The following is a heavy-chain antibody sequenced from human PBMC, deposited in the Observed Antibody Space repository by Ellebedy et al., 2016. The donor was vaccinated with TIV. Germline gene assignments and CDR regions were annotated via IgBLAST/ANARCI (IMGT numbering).Heavy chain of an antibody. V-gene: IGHV3-33*01. D-gene: IGHD2-15*01. J-gene: IGHJ6*02. CDR3: ARGGYCSGGSCYGAFYYYYGLDV. CDR2: IWYDGSNK. CDR1: GFTFSYYG. Sequence: PGGSLRLSCAASGFTFSYYGMHWVRQAPGKGLEWVAVIWYDGSNKDYIDSVKGRFTISRDNSKNTLYLQMNSLRDEDTAVYYCARGGYCSGGSCYGAFYYYYGLDVWGQGTTVTVSS.